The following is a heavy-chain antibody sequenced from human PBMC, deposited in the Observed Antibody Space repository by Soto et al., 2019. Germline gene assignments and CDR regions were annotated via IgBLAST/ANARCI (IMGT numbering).Heavy chain of an antibody. CDR3: ARGGRGYTKDDTFDI. V-gene: IGHV3-21*01. Sequence: EVQLVESGGGLVKPGESLRLSCVASDSTFRSYSMNWVRQAPGRGLEWVSIISSGSSVIFYADSIKGRFTISRDNDKNSRYIQMNSLRAEDTAVYFCARGGRGYTKDDTFDIWGQGTMVTVSS. CDR2: ISSGSSVI. D-gene: IGHD2-2*02. J-gene: IGHJ3*02. CDR1: DSTFRSYS.